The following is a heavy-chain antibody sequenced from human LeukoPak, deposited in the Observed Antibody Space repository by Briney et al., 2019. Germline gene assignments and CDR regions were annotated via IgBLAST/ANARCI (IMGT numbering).Heavy chain of an antibody. V-gene: IGHV1-69*13. CDR2: IIPIFGTA. Sequence: GASVKVSCKASGGTFSSYAISWVRQAPGQGLEWMGGIIPIFGTANYAQKFQGRVTITADESTSTAYMELSSLRSEDTAVYYCASRLLPDSSGWYWCFDYWGQGTLVTVSS. CDR3: ASRLLPDSSGWYWCFDY. CDR1: GGTFSSYA. J-gene: IGHJ4*02. D-gene: IGHD6-19*01.